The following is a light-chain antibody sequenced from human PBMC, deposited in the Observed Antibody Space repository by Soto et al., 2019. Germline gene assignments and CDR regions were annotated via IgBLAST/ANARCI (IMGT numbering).Light chain of an antibody. CDR1: QTISTY. CDR3: QQSFSTPRT. Sequence: DIQMTQSPSPLSASVGDRVTITCRASQTISTYLNWYQQKPGKAPKLLIYGASSLQSGVPSRFSGSGSGTDCTLTISSLQPEDFGTYYCQQSFSTPRTFGQGTKVEIK. J-gene: IGKJ1*01. CDR2: GAS. V-gene: IGKV1-39*01.